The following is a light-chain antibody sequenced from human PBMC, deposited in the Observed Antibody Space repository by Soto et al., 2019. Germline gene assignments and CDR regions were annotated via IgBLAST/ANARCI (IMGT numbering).Light chain of an antibody. CDR1: QSVSSN. J-gene: IGKJ1*01. V-gene: IGKV3-15*01. Sequence: EIVMTQSPATLSVSPGERATLSCRASQSVSSNLAWYQQKPGQAPRLLIYGASTRATGIPARFSGSGSGTEFTLTISSLQSEDFAVYFCHQYNQWPRTFGQGTKV. CDR2: GAS. CDR3: HQYNQWPRT.